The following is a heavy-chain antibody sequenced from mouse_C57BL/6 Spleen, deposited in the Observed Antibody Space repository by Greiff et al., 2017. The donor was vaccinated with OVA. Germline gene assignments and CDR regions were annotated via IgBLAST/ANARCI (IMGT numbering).Heavy chain of an antibody. J-gene: IGHJ3*01. CDR2: ISNGGGST. V-gene: IGHV5-12*01. CDR1: GFTFSDYY. Sequence: EVKLMESGGGLVQPGGSLKLSCAASGFTFSDYYMYWVRQTPEKRLEWVAYISNGGGSTYYPDTVKGRFTIARDNAKNTLYLQMSRLKSEDTAMYYCARQTSTMITTWGFAYWGQGTLVTVSA. D-gene: IGHD2-4*01. CDR3: ARQTSTMITTWGFAY.